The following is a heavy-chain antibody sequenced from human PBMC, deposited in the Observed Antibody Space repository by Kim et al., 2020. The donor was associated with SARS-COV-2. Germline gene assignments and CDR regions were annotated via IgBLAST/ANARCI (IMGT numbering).Heavy chain of an antibody. CDR1: GFTFTSSA. J-gene: IGHJ1*01. V-gene: IGHV1-58*01. CDR3: AADEGMWKAVSPTGDFQH. Sequence: SVKVSCKASGFTFTSSAVQWVRQARGQRLEWIGWIVVGSGNTNYAQKFQERVTITRDMSTSTAYMELSSLRSEDTAVYYCAADEGMWKAVSPTGDFQHWGQGTLVTVSS. CDR2: IVVGSGNT. D-gene: IGHD6-19*01.